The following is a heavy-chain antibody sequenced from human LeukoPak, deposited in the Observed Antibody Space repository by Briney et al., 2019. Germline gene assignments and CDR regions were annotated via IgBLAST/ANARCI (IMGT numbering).Heavy chain of an antibody. Sequence: PSETLSLTCTVSSGSISSSHYYWDWIRQPPGKGLEWIGTIYYSGTTYYNPSLESRATISVDASKNQFYLMLNSVTAADTAVYYCARDHGLGGGFDYWGQGTLVTVSS. V-gene: IGHV4-39*07. CDR2: IYYSGTT. CDR1: SGSISSSHYY. J-gene: IGHJ4*02. CDR3: ARDHGLGGGFDY. D-gene: IGHD2-2*03.